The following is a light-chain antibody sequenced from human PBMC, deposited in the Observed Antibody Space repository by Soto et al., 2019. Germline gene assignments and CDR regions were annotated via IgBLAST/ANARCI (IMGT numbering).Light chain of an antibody. V-gene: IGKV4-1*01. CDR2: WAS. CDR3: QQYYSTPQT. Sequence: DIVMTQSPDSLAVSLGERATINCKSSQSVLYSSNHQNYLAWYQQKPGQPPKLLIYWASTRESGVPDRFSGSGSGTDFTLTISSLQAEDVAVYYCQQYYSTPQTFGQGTKVDI. J-gene: IGKJ1*01. CDR1: QSVLYSSNHQNY.